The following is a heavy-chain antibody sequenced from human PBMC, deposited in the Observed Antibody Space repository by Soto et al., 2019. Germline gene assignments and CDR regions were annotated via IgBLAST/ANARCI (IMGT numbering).Heavy chain of an antibody. J-gene: IGHJ3*02. V-gene: IGHV3-11*01. Sequence: GGSLRLSCAASGFTISDYYMSWIRQAPGKGLEWVSYISSSGSTIYYADSVKGRFTISRDNAKNSLYLQMNSLRAEDTAVYYCARDPRETYYYGSGSENDAFDIWGQGTMVTVSS. CDR2: ISSSGSTI. D-gene: IGHD3-10*01. CDR3: ARDPRETYYYGSGSENDAFDI. CDR1: GFTISDYY.